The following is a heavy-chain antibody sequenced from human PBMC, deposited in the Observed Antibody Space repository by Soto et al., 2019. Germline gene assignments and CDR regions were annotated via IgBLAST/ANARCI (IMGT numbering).Heavy chain of an antibody. CDR2: IYYSGST. Sequence: PSETLSLTCTVSGGSISSSSYYWGWIRQPPGKGLEWIGSIYYSGSTYYNPSLKSRVTISVDTSKNQFSLKLSSVTAADTAVYYCARYSSGWYEIDYWRRGTLVTVSS. CDR3: ARYSSGWYEIDY. V-gene: IGHV4-39*01. D-gene: IGHD6-19*01. J-gene: IGHJ4*02. CDR1: GGSISSSSYY.